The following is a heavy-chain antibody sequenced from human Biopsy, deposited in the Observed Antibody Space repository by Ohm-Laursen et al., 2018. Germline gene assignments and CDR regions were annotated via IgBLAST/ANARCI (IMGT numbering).Heavy chain of an antibody. Sequence: SQTLSLTWAVSGGSFNGYFWSWIRQPPGKGLEWIGDITQSGSTNYSPSLKSRVTISVDTAKKQFSLNLRSVTAADTAVYYCARVPLPGIGAAYQGRFLYGMDVWGQGTTVSVS. J-gene: IGHJ6*02. D-gene: IGHD6-13*01. CDR3: ARVPLPGIGAAYQGRFLYGMDV. V-gene: IGHV4-34*01. CDR1: GGSFNGYF. CDR2: ITQSGST.